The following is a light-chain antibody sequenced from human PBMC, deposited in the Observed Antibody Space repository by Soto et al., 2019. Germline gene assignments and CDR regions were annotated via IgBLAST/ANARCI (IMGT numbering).Light chain of an antibody. J-gene: IGLJ3*02. V-gene: IGLV2-14*01. Sequence: QSALTQPASVSGSPGQSITISCAGTNSDIGRYNYISWYQQHPGEAPKLLIYEVSNRPSGISHRFSGSKSGNTASLTISGLQAEDEGDYYCSSYTNTAALAVFGEGTKPTVL. CDR1: NSDIGRYNY. CDR2: EVS. CDR3: SSYTNTAALAV.